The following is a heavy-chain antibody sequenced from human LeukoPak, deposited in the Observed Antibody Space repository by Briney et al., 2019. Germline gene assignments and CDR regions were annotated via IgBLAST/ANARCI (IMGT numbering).Heavy chain of an antibody. CDR3: AKDTSVWPGGEAFHV. CDR2: ISGSGGGT. V-gene: IGHV3-23*01. J-gene: IGHJ3*01. Sequence: PGGSLRLSCAASGFTFSSYAMSWVRQAPGKGLEWVSAISGSGGGTHYADSVKGRFTISRDNSKNTLYLQMDSLRAEDTAVYYCAKDTSVWPGGEAFHVWGQGTVVTVSS. D-gene: IGHD6-19*01. CDR1: GFTFSSYA.